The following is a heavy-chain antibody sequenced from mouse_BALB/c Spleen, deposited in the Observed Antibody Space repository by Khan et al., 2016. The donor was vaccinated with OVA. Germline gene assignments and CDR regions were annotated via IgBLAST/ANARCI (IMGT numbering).Heavy chain of an antibody. Sequence: EVQLQESGPGLVKPSQSLSLTCTVTGYSITSDYAWDWIRQFPGNTLEWMGYISYGGSTSYNPSLKSRISITRDTSKNQFFLPLNSVTTEDTATYYCARKNYYGYAMDYWGQGTSVTVSS. CDR3: ARKNYYGYAMDY. J-gene: IGHJ4*01. V-gene: IGHV3-2*02. D-gene: IGHD1-1*01. CDR1: GYSITSDYA. CDR2: ISYGGST.